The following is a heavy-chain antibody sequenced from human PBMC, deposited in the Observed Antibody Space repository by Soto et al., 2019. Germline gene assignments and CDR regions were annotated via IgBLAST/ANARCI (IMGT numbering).Heavy chain of an antibody. CDR1: GGSFSNFA. CDR3: ARGWSYDILTGYSY. J-gene: IGHJ4*02. D-gene: IGHD3-9*01. Sequence: ASVKVSCKASGGSFSNFAISWVRQAPGQGLEWMGGITPIFGRANYAQKFQGRVTITADESTSTAYMELSSLRSEDTAVYYCARGWSYDILTGYSYWGQGTLVTVSS. CDR2: ITPIFGRA. V-gene: IGHV1-69*13.